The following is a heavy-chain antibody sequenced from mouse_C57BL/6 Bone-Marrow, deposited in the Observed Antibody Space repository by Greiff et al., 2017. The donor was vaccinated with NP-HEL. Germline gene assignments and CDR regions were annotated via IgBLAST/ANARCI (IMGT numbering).Heavy chain of an antibody. Sequence: QVQLQQSGAELVMPGASVKLSCKASGYTFTSYWMHWVKQRPGQGLEWIGEIDPSDSYTNYNQKFKGKSTLTVDKSSSTAYMQLSSLTSEDSAFYYCAITSVGPWFAYWGQGTLVTVSA. J-gene: IGHJ3*01. CDR2: IDPSDSYT. D-gene: IGHD1-1*01. V-gene: IGHV1-69*01. CDR1: GYTFTSYW. CDR3: AITSVGPWFAY.